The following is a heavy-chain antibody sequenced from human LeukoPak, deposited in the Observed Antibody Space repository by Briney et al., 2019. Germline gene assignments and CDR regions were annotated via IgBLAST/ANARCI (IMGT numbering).Heavy chain of an antibody. D-gene: IGHD3-10*01. CDR3: ARGVAQNYYGSGKDAFDI. Sequence: ASVKVSCKASGYTFTSYGISWVRQAPGQGLEWMGWISAYNGNTNYAQKLQGRVTMTTDTSTSTAYMELRSLRSDDTAVYYCARGVAQNYYGSGKDAFDIWGQGTMVTVSS. CDR2: ISAYNGNT. CDR1: GYTFTSYG. J-gene: IGHJ3*02. V-gene: IGHV1-18*01.